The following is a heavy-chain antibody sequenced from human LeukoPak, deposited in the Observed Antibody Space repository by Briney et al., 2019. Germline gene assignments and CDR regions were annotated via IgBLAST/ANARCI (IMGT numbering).Heavy chain of an antibody. CDR1: GFTFSSYA. J-gene: IGHJ3*02. CDR3: AKGTWLYAFDI. CDR2: ISASGGST. Sequence: GGSLRLSCAASGFTFSSYAMSWVRRAPGKGLEWVSVISASGGSTYYADSVKGRFTISRDNSKNTLSLQMNSLRAEDTAVYCCAKGTWLYAFDIWGQGTMVTVSS. D-gene: IGHD6-19*01. V-gene: IGHV3-23*01.